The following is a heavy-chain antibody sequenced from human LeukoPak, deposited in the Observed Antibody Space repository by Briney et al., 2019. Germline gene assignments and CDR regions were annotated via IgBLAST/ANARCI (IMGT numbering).Heavy chain of an antibody. CDR3: AKYYDILSFRYYFDY. Sequence: GGSLRLSCAASGFTFSSYAMSWVRQAPGKGLESVSAISGSGGSTYYADSVKGRFTISRDNSKNTLYLQMNSLRAEDTAVYYCAKYYDILSFRYYFDYWGQGTLVTVSS. CDR1: GFTFSSYA. J-gene: IGHJ4*02. V-gene: IGHV3-23*01. D-gene: IGHD3-9*01. CDR2: ISGSGGST.